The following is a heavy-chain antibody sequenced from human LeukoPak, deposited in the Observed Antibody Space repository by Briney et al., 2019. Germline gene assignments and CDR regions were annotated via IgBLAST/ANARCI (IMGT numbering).Heavy chain of an antibody. CDR1: GFTFSSYG. Sequence: GGSLRLSCAASGFTFSSYGMHWVRQAPGTGLEWVAFIRYDGSNKYYADSVKGRFTISRDNSKNTLYLQMNSLRAEDTAVYYCAKDPTGGVNAFDIWGQGTMVTVSS. CDR3: AKDPTGGVNAFDI. CDR2: IRYDGSNK. J-gene: IGHJ3*02. D-gene: IGHD3-3*01. V-gene: IGHV3-30*02.